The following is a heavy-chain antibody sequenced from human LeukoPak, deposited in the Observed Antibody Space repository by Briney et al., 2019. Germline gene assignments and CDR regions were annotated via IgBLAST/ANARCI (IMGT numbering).Heavy chain of an antibody. D-gene: IGHD3-22*01. V-gene: IGHV3-74*01. CDR1: EFTFSNYW. J-gene: IGHJ4*02. CDR3: ARDSSGADYYDSSGFDY. CDR2: INTDGSSI. Sequence: GGSLRLSCAASEFTFSNYWMHRVRQAPGKGLVWVSRINTDGSSIRYADSVKGRFTISRDNAKNTLYLQMNSLRVEDTAVYYCARDSSGADYYDSSGFDYWGQGILVTVSS.